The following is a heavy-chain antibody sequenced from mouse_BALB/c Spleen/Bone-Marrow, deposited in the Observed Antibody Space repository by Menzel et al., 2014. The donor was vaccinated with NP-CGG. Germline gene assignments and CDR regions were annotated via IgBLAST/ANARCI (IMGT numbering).Heavy chain of an antibody. J-gene: IGHJ1*01. CDR2: INPDSSTI. CDR1: GFDFSRYW. Sequence: EVQLVESGGGLVQPGGSLKLSCAASGFDFSRYWMRWVRQAPGKGLEWIGEINPDSSTINYTPSLKDKFIISRDNAKNTLYLQMSKVRSEDTALYYCAREGDGSYWYFDVWGAGTTVTVSS. V-gene: IGHV4-1*02. D-gene: IGHD2-3*01. CDR3: AREGDGSYWYFDV.